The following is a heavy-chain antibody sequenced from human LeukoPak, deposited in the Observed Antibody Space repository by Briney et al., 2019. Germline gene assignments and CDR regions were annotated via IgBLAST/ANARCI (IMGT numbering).Heavy chain of an antibody. V-gene: IGHV3-74*01. D-gene: IGHD2/OR15-2a*01. CDR3: VRDVSRRIGMDV. Sequence: GGSLRLSCAASGFSFSKYWMHWVRHTPGEGLVWVARIKEDGTYTSYADSVKGRFTISRDNPKNSLYLQMDSLRAEDTAVYYCVRDVSRRIGMDVWGQGTTVTVSS. CDR2: IKEDGTYT. CDR1: GFSFSKYW. J-gene: IGHJ6*02.